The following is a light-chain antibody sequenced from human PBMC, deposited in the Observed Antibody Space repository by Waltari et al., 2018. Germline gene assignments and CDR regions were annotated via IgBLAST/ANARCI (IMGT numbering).Light chain of an antibody. V-gene: IGKV4-1*01. CDR3: QQYYTTPT. Sequence: DIVMTQSPDSLAVALGERATINCHSSQTLFYSSNHKNYLAWYQLKPGQPPKLLIFWASTRESGVPDRFSGSGSATDFTLTIDTLQAEDVAVYYCQQYYTTPTFGQGTKVEIK. J-gene: IGKJ1*01. CDR1: QTLFYSSNHKNY. CDR2: WAS.